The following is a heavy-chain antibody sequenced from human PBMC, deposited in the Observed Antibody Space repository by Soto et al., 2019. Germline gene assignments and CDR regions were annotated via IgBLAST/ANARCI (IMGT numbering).Heavy chain of an antibody. CDR2: INHSGST. CDR1: VGSFSGYY. J-gene: IGHJ4*02. V-gene: IGHV4-34*01. D-gene: IGHD3-10*01. CDR3: ARAGSQPGVEY. Sequence: SETLSLTCAFYVGSFSGYYWSWIRQPPGKGLEWIGEINHSGSTNYNPSLKSRVTISVDTSKNQFSLKLSSVTAADTAVYYCARAGSQPGVEYWGQGTLVIVSS.